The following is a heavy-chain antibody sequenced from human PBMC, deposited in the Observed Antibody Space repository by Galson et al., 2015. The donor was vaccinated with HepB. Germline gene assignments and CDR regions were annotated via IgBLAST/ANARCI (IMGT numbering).Heavy chain of an antibody. D-gene: IGHD1-1*01. V-gene: IGHV3-33*01. CDR3: ARDGATGTKDY. J-gene: IGHJ4*02. CDR2: IWYDGSNK. Sequence: SLRLSCAASGFTFSSYGMHWVRQAPDKGLEWVAVIWYDGSNKYYADSVKGRFTISRDNSKNTLYLQMNSLRAEDTAVYYCARDGATGTKDYWGQGTLVTVSS. CDR1: GFTFSSYG.